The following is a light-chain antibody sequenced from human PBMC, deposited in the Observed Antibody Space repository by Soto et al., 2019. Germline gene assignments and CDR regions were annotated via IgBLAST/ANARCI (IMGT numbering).Light chain of an antibody. CDR3: QQTYYDPWT. Sequence: DIQMTQSPSSLSASVGDRVTITGRASQSVSTYLNWYHQKPGKAPKLLIYAASTLQGGVPSRFGGSGSGTDFTLTISSLQPDDFATYFCQQTYYDPWTFGQGTKVDIK. J-gene: IGKJ1*01. CDR2: AAS. CDR1: QSVSTY. V-gene: IGKV1-39*01.